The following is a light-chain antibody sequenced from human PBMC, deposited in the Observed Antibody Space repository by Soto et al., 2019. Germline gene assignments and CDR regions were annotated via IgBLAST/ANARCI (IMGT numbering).Light chain of an antibody. J-gene: IGLJ2*01. V-gene: IGLV2-14*03. CDR3: GSYTSSDTMI. CDR2: DVS. CDR1: SSDIGRYNY. Sequence: QAVLTQPASVSGSPGQSITISCTGTSSDIGRYNYVSWYQQSPGKAPKLIIYDVSDRPSGVSNRFSGSKSGTTASLTISGLQAEDEADYYCGSYTSSDTMIFGGGTKLTVL.